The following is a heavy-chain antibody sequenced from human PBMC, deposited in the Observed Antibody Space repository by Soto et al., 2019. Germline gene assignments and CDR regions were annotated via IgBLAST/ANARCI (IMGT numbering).Heavy chain of an antibody. J-gene: IGHJ6*02. V-gene: IGHV5-51*01. Sequence: GESLKISCKGSGYSFTSYWIGWVRQMPGKGLEWMGIIYPGDSDTRYSPSFQGQVTISADKSISTAYLQWSSLKASDTAMYYCARQAVATRNYYYGMDVWGQGTTVTVSS. CDR3: ARQAVATRNYYYGMDV. CDR1: GYSFTSYW. CDR2: IYPGDSDT. D-gene: IGHD5-12*01.